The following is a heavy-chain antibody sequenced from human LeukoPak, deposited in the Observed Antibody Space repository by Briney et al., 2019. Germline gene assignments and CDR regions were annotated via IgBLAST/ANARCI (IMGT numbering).Heavy chain of an antibody. D-gene: IGHD6-6*01. CDR3: ARGPPYSSSSVFFDY. Sequence: VKPGGSLRLSCAASGFTFSSYSMNWVRQAPGKGLGWVSSISSSSSYIYYADSVKGRFTISRDNAKSSLYLQMNSLRAEDTAVYYCARGPPYSSSSVFFDYWGQGTLVTVSS. CDR2: ISSSSSYI. CDR1: GFTFSSYS. J-gene: IGHJ4*02. V-gene: IGHV3-21*01.